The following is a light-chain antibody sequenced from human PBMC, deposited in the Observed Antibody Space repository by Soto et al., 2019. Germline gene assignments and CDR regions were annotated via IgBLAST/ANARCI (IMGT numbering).Light chain of an antibody. Sequence: EIVLTQSPATLSLSPGERATLSCRASQSVGPYLAWYQQKPGQAPGLLIYDASNRATGIPARFSGSGSGTDFTLTISALAPEDFAVYYCQQRSAWPRTFGQGTKLEI. J-gene: IGKJ2*01. V-gene: IGKV3-11*01. CDR2: DAS. CDR1: QSVGPY. CDR3: QQRSAWPRT.